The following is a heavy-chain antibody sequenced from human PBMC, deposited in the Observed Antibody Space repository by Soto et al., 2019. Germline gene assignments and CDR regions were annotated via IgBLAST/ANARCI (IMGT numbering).Heavy chain of an antibody. CDR2: ISRSSSYI. CDR3: ARDRYSSGWYGRRTIDY. D-gene: IGHD6-19*01. J-gene: IGHJ4*02. V-gene: IGHV3-21*01. CDR1: GFTFSSYS. Sequence: EVQLVESGGGLVKPGGSLRLSCAASGFTFSSYSMNWVRQAPGKGLEWVSSISRSSSYIYYADSVKCRFTISRDNAKNSLYLQMNSLRAEDTAVYYCARDRYSSGWYGRRTIDYWGQGTLVTVSS.